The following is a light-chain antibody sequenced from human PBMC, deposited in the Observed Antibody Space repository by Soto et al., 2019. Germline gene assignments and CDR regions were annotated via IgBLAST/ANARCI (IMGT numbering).Light chain of an antibody. CDR3: QQYNNWPPWT. V-gene: IGKV3-15*01. Sequence: EIVMTQSPATLSVSPGARAPLSCRASESVRTNLAWYQQKPGQAPRLLIHGASTRATGIPARFSGSGSGTEFTLTISSLQSEDFAVYYCQQYNNWPPWTFGQGTKVDIK. CDR2: GAS. CDR1: ESVRTN. J-gene: IGKJ1*01.